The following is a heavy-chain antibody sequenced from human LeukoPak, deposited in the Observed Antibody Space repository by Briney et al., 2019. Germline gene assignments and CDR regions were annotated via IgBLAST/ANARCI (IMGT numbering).Heavy chain of an antibody. CDR2: IIPILGIA. Sequence: SVTVSCRASGGNFSSYTISWVRQAPGQGLEWMGRIIPILGIANYAQKFQGRVTITADKSTSTAYMELSSLRSEDTAVYYCAREVDELYYYDSSGYYFDYWGQGTLVTVSS. CDR1: GGNFSSYT. V-gene: IGHV1-69*02. D-gene: IGHD3-22*01. CDR3: AREVDELYYYDSSGYYFDY. J-gene: IGHJ4*02.